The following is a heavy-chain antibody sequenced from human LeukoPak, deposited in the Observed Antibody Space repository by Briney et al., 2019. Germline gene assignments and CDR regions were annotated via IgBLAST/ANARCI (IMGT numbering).Heavy chain of an antibody. J-gene: IGHJ4*02. CDR2: ISYDGSNK. CDR1: GFTFSSYG. D-gene: IGHD6-13*01. V-gene: IGHV3-30*03. Sequence: GRSLRLSCAASGFTFSSYGMHWVRQAPGKGLEWVAVISYDGSNKYYADSVKGRFTISRDNSKNTLYLQMNSLRAEDTAVYYCARGLAAFGYWGQGTLVTVSS. CDR3: ARGLAAFGY.